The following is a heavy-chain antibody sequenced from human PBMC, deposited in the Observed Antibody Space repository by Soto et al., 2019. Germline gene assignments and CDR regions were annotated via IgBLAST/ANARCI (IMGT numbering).Heavy chain of an antibody. CDR3: AKGWGITMIGSGAFGRYFDL. Sequence: ASVKVSCKASGGTFSSYTISWVRQAPGQGLEWMGRIIPILGIANYAQKFQGRVTITADKSTSTAYMELSSLRSEDTAVYYCAKGWGITMIGSGAFGRYFDLWGRGTLVTSPQ. J-gene: IGHJ2*01. V-gene: IGHV1-69*02. CDR1: GGTFSSYT. D-gene: IGHD3-22*01. CDR2: IIPILGIA.